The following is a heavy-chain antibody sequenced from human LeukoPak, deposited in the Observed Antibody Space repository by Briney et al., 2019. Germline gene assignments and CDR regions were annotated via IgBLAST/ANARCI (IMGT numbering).Heavy chain of an antibody. CDR1: GASFSSSH. D-gene: IGHD2/OR15-2a*01. V-gene: IGHV4-59*01. CDR2: LSYTGKT. Sequence: SETLSLTCVVSGASFSSSHWNWIRQLPGKGLEWIGCLSYTGKTDYNPSLTSRVTISLDTSKNQVSLKLRFVTAADTAVYYCSEGYFEPFAHWGQGILVTVSS. CDR3: SEGYFEPFAH. J-gene: IGHJ4*02.